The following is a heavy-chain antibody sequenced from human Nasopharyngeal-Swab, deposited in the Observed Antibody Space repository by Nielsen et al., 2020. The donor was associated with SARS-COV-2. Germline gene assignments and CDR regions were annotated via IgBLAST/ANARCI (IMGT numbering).Heavy chain of an antibody. Sequence: SETLSPTCAVYGGSFSGYYWSWIRQPPGKGLEWIGEINHSRSTNYNPSLKSRVTISVDTSKNQFSLKLSSVTAADTAVYYCARGRLTSRTLGWFDPWGQGTLVTVSS. J-gene: IGHJ5*02. CDR3: ARGRLTSRTLGWFDP. CDR2: INHSRST. CDR1: GGSFSGYY. V-gene: IGHV4-34*01. D-gene: IGHD2-2*01.